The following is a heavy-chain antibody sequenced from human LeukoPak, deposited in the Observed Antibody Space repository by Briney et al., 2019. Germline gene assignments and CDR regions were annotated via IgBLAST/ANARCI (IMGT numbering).Heavy chain of an antibody. CDR3: ARAPGGDY. D-gene: IGHD3-16*01. Sequence: GASVKVSCKASGYSFTNYAIHWVRQAPGQRLEWTGWINPGNGNTKYSQKFQGRVTITRDTSASTVYMDVSSLRSEDTAVYYCARAPGGDYWGQGTLVTVSS. CDR2: INPGNGNT. V-gene: IGHV1-3*01. J-gene: IGHJ4*02. CDR1: GYSFTNYA.